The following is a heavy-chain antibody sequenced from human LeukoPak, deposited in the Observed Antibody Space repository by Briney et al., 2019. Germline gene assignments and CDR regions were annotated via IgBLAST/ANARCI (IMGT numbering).Heavy chain of an antibody. D-gene: IGHD3-3*01. Sequence: SETLSLTCTVSGASIRSYYWGWIRQPPGKGLEWIGYIYYSGSTNYNPSLKSRVTISVDTSKNQFSLKLSSVTAADTAVYYCARGFIGPDYDFWSGPNWFDPWGQGTLVTVSS. J-gene: IGHJ5*02. CDR3: ARGFIGPDYDFWSGPNWFDP. CDR1: GASIRSYY. CDR2: IYYSGST. V-gene: IGHV4-59*01.